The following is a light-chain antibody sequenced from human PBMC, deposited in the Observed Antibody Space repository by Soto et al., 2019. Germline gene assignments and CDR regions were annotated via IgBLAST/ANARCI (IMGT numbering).Light chain of an antibody. CDR3: HQYAVSPLT. Sequence: EIVLTQSPGTLSLSPGESATLSCRASQSVGRNYLAWFQHKSDQAPRLLIYDASNRATGAPDRFSGSGSGTDFTLSVTRLEPEDFAVYYCHQYAVSPLTFGGGTKVDIK. J-gene: IGKJ4*01. CDR1: QSVGRNY. V-gene: IGKV3-20*01. CDR2: DAS.